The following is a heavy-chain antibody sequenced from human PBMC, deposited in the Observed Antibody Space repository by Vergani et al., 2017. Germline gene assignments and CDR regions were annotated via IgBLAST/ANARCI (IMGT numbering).Heavy chain of an antibody. CDR1: GGSISSSSYY. CDR3: AGDHYGGNSAHFDY. CDR2: IYYSGST. D-gene: IGHD4-23*01. Sequence: QLQLQESGPGLVKPSETLSLTCTVSGGSISSSSYYWGWIRQPPGKGLEWIGSIYYSGSTYYNPFLKSRVTISVDTSKNQFSLKLSSVTAADTAVYYCAGDHYGGNSAHFDYWGQGTLVTVSS. J-gene: IGHJ4*02. V-gene: IGHV4-39*07.